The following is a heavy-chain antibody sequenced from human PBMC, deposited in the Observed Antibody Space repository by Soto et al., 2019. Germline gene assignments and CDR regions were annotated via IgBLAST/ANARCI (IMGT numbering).Heavy chain of an antibody. CDR1: GFTFSSYA. D-gene: IGHD3-9*01. V-gene: IGHV3-23*01. J-gene: IGHJ4*02. CDR2: ISGSGGST. Sequence: EVLLFESGGGLVQPGGSLRLSCAASGFTFSSYAMSWVRQAPGKGLEWVSAISGSGGSTYYADSVKGRFTISRDNSKNTLYLQMNSLRAEDTAVYYCAKVDILTGYYTYFDYWGQGTLVTVSS. CDR3: AKVDILTGYYTYFDY.